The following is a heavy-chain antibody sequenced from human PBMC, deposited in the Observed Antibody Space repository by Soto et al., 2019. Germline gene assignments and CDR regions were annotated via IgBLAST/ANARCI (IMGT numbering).Heavy chain of an antibody. Sequence: DVQLVETGGGLIQPGGSLRLSCAASGFTVSSNYMSWVRQAPGKGLEWVSVIYSGGSTYYADSVKGRFTISRDNSKNTLYLQMNSRRAEDTAVYYCARGPRGIAAAGTGLYYYGMDVWGQGTTVTVSS. V-gene: IGHV3-53*02. J-gene: IGHJ6*02. CDR1: GFTVSSNY. D-gene: IGHD6-13*01. CDR2: IYSGGST. CDR3: ARGPRGIAAAGTGLYYYGMDV.